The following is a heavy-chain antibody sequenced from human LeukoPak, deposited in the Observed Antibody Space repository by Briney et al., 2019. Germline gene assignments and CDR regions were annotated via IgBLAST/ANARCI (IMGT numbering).Heavy chain of an antibody. CDR3: ARYRLGWFDP. CDR2: INSRGST. CDR1: GGSFSGYY. D-gene: IGHD6-25*01. V-gene: IGHV4-59*10. Sequence: PSETLSLTCAVYGGSFSGYYWSWIRQPPGKGLEWIGRINSRGSTNYNPSLKSRVTLSVDTSKNQFSLKLTSVTVADTAVYYCARYRLGWFDPWGQGTLVTVSS. J-gene: IGHJ5*02.